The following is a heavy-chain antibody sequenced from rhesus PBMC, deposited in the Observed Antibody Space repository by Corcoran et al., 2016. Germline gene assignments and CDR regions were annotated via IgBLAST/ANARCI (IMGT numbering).Heavy chain of an antibody. D-gene: IGHD6-25*01. CDR3: ARRGRQLDFDY. CDR1: GFTFSDYY. CDR2: IKNKVNGGKA. J-gene: IGHJ4*01. Sequence: EVRLVESGGGLVQPGGSLRLSCAASGFTFSDYYMSWVRQATGKGPEWVGFIKNKVNGGKAEYPQSVKGRFNISRYDSKSIASLQMNSLKTEDTAVYYCARRGRQLDFDYWGQGVLVTVSS. V-gene: IGHV3-116*02.